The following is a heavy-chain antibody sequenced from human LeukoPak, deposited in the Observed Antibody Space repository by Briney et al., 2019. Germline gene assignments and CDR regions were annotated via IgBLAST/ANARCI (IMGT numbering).Heavy chain of an antibody. Sequence: ASVKVSCKASGYTFTSYYMHWVRQAPGQGLEWMGIINPSGGSTSYAQKFQGRVTMTRDTSTSTVYMELSSLRSEDTAVYYCARAVSGITMVRGVTLYGMDVWGQGTTVTVSS. CDR1: GYTFTSYY. V-gene: IGHV1-46*01. CDR3: ARAVSGITMVRGVTLYGMDV. D-gene: IGHD3-10*01. CDR2: INPSGGST. J-gene: IGHJ6*02.